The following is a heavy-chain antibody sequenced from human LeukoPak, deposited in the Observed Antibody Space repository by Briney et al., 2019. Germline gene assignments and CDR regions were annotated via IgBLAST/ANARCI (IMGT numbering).Heavy chain of an antibody. CDR1: GGSISSYD. Sequence: SETLSLTCTVSGGSISSYDWSWIRQPAGKGLEWIGRTYTSGSTNYNPSLKSRVTMSVDMSKNQFSLKLSSVTAADTAVYYCARDRGSGSYYNRAEYWGQGTLVTVSS. CDR2: TYTSGST. D-gene: IGHD3-10*01. V-gene: IGHV4-4*07. J-gene: IGHJ4*02. CDR3: ARDRGSGSYYNRAEY.